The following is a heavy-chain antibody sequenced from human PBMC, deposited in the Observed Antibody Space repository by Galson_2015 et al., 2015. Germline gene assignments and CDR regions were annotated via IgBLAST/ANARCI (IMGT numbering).Heavy chain of an antibody. CDR1: GFTVSTNY. J-gene: IGHJ4*02. V-gene: IGHV3-53*01. CDR2: IYSGGST. Sequence: SLRLSCAASGFTVSTNYMTWVRQAPGKGLEWLSIIYSGGSTYYADSVKGRFAISRDNSKNTLDLQMNSLRAEDTAVYYCATVTKLLRYFDSWGQGTLVTVSS. CDR3: ATVTKLLRYFDS. D-gene: IGHD3-9*01.